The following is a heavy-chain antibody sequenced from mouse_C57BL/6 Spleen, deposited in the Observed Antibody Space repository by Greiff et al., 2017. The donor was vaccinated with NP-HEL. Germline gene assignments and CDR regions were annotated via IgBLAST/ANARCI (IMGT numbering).Heavy chain of an antibody. CDR1: GYTFPGYW. V-gene: IGHV1-9*01. Sequence: VQLQQSGAELMKPGASVKLSCKATGYTFPGYWIEWVKQRPGHGLEWIGEILPGSGSTNYNEKFKGKATFTADTSSNTAYMQLISLTTEDSAIYYCARFITTVVATQFDDWGQGTTLTVSS. D-gene: IGHD1-1*01. CDR3: ARFITTVVATQFDD. J-gene: IGHJ2*01. CDR2: ILPGSGST.